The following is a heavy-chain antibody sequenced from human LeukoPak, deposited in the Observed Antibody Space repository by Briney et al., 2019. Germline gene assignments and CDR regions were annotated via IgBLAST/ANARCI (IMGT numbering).Heavy chain of an antibody. D-gene: IGHD3-3*01. CDR3: AKAPALRSGYCLN. CDR2: ISGSGGST. V-gene: IGHV3-23*01. Sequence: PGGSRRLSCAASGFTFSSYAMSWVRQAPGKGLEWVSTISGSGGSTYYADSVKGRFTISRDNSKNTLYLQMNSLRAEDTAVYYCAKAPALRSGYCLNWGQGTLVTVSS. J-gene: IGHJ1*01. CDR1: GFTFSSYA.